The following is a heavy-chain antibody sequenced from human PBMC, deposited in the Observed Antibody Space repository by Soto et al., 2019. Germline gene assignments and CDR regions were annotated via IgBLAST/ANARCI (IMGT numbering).Heavy chain of an antibody. D-gene: IGHD5-12*01. V-gene: IGHV4-59*08. J-gene: IGHJ4*02. CDR3: VRHLAEMATFTVVDY. CDR1: GVSMSSYY. CDR2: IDYSGIT. Sequence: ASETLSLTCTVSGVSMSSYYWSWIRQTPGKGLEWIGCIDYSGITTSNPSLKSRVAISQDTSKKYFSLKLTSVTAADTAVYYCVRHLAEMATFTVVDYWGQGTLVTVSS.